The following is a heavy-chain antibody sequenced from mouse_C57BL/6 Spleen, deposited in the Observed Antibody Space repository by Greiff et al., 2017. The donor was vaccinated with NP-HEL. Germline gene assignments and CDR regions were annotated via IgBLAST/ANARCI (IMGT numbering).Heavy chain of an antibody. J-gene: IGHJ2*01. D-gene: IGHD2-3*01. CDR3: ARWFLLHFDY. V-gene: IGHV1-26*01. CDR2: INPNNGGT. CDR1: GYTFTDYY. Sequence: VQLKQSGPELVKPGASVKISCKASGYTFTDYYMNWVKQSHGKSLEWIGDINPNNGGTSYNQKFKGKATLTVDKSSSTAYMELRSLTSEDSAVYYCARWFLLHFDYWGQGTTLTVSS.